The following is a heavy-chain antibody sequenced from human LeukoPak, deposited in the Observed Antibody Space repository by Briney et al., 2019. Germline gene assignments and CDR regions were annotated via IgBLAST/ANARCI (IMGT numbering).Heavy chain of an antibody. CDR1: GFAFSTYN. D-gene: IGHD2-8*01. J-gene: IGHJ4*02. CDR2: IRSDSTII. V-gene: IGHV3-48*01. CDR3: ARVQAGKWDFDF. Sequence: GGSLRLSCTASGFAFSTYNMNWVRQAPGEGLEWVSYIRSDSTIINYAESVKGRFTISRDNAKNSLYLQMNSLRAEDTAVYFCARVQAGKWDFDFWGQGTLVTVSS.